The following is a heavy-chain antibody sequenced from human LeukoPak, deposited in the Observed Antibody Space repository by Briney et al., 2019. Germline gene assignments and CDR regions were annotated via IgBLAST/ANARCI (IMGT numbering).Heavy chain of an antibody. CDR1: GFTFSSYA. D-gene: IGHD3/OR15-3a*01. CDR2: ISGSGGST. CDR3: ARDSGFSGTQRGEY. Sequence: GGSLRLSCAASGFTFSSYAMSWVRQAPGKGLGWVSAISGSGGSTYYADSVKGRFTISRDNSKNTLYLQMNSLRAEDTAVYYCARDSGFSGTQRGEYWGQGTLVTVSS. J-gene: IGHJ4*02. V-gene: IGHV3-23*01.